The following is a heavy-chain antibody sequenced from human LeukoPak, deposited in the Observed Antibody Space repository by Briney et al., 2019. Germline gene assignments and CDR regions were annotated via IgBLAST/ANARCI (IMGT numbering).Heavy chain of an antibody. CDR3: TKAKGQSWLFSHY. CDR1: GLTFNSYG. D-gene: IGHD3-22*01. V-gene: IGHV3-30*02. Sequence: GGSLRLSCAASGLTFNSYGMNWVRQAPGKGLEWVAFIQYDGSIKYYADSVKGRFTVSRDNSKSTVYLQMNDLRGEDTAVYYCTKAKGQSWLFSHYWGRGTLVTVSS. J-gene: IGHJ4*02. CDR2: IQYDGSIK.